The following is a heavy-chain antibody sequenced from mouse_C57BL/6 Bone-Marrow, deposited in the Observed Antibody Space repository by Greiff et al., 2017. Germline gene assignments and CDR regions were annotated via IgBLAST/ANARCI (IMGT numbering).Heavy chain of an antibody. J-gene: IGHJ2*01. V-gene: IGHV1-19*01. CDR2: INPYNGGT. CDR3: ARGNVYDSYDVKDFDY. D-gene: IGHD2-12*01. Sequence: EVQLQQSGPVLVKPGASVKMSCKASGYTFTDYYMNWVKQSHGQSLEWIGVINPYNGGTSYNQKFKGKAKLTVNKSSSTAYMERNSLTSEDSAVYYYARGNVYDSYDVKDFDYWGQGTTLTVSS. CDR1: GYTFTDYY.